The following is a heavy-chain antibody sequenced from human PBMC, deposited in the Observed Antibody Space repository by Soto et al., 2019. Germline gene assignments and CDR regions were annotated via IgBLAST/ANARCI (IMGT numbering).Heavy chain of an antibody. Sequence: XSVKVSCEASGYTFTGYYMHWVRQAPVQGLEWMGWINPNSGGTNYAQKFQGRVTMTRDTSISTAYMELSRLRSDDTAVYYCARGRPRHIAARLNYYGMDVWGQGTTVTVSS. CDR2: INPNSGGT. V-gene: IGHV1-2*02. CDR1: GYTFTGYY. J-gene: IGHJ6*02. D-gene: IGHD6-6*01. CDR3: ARGRPRHIAARLNYYGMDV.